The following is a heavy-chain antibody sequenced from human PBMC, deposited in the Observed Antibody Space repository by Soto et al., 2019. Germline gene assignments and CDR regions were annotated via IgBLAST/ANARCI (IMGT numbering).Heavy chain of an antibody. CDR3: ARDYYDFWSGYYVGY. J-gene: IGHJ4*02. V-gene: IGHV3-33*01. Sequence: GGSLRLSCAASGFTFSSYGMHWVRQAPGKGLEWVAVIWYDGSNKYYADSVKGRFTISRDNSKNTLYLQMNSLRAEDTAVYYCARDYYDFWSGYYVGYWGQGTLVTVSS. CDR1: GFTFSSYG. D-gene: IGHD3-3*01. CDR2: IWYDGSNK.